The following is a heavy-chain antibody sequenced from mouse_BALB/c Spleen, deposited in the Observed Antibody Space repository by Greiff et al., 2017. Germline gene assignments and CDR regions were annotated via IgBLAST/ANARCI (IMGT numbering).Heavy chain of an antibody. V-gene: IGHV1S132*01. Sequence: VQLQQSGAELVKPGASVKLSCKTSGYTFTSYWIQWVKQRPGQGLGWIGEIFPGTGTTYYNEKFKGKATLTIDTSSSTAYMQLSSLTSEDSAVYFCARDDGSSYGFAYWGQGTLVTVSA. D-gene: IGHD1-1*01. CDR3: ARDDGSSYGFAY. CDR2: IFPGTGTT. J-gene: IGHJ3*01. CDR1: GYTFTSYW.